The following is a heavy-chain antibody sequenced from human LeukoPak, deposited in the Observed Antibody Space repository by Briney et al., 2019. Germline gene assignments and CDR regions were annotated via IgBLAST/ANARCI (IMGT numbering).Heavy chain of an antibody. CDR3: ARDLNILGSYYLDY. D-gene: IGHD1-26*01. CDR2: INPKTGGT. CDR1: GYTFIVYY. Sequence: ASVKVSCKASGYTFIVYYMHWVRQAPGQGLERMGWINPKTGGTSYAQKFQGRVTMTRGTSISTVYMELSRLRSDDAAVYYCARDLNILGSYYLDYWGQGTLVTVSS. J-gene: IGHJ4*02. V-gene: IGHV1-2*02.